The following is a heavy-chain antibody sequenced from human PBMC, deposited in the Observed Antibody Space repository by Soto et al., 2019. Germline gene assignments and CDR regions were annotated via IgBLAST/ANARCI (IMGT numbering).Heavy chain of an antibody. CDR1: GGTFSSYA. V-gene: IGHV1-69*06. D-gene: IGHD4-17*01. J-gene: IGHJ4*02. Sequence: QVQLVQSGAEAKKPGSSVKVSCKTSGGTFSSYAISWVRQAPGQGLEWMGGIVPLFRTTNYAQKFQGRVTITADTSTYTVYMELSGLRSGDTAVYYCARAGGTTVTGLWHFDSWGQGTLVTVSS. CDR2: IVPLFRTT. CDR3: ARAGGTTVTGLWHFDS.